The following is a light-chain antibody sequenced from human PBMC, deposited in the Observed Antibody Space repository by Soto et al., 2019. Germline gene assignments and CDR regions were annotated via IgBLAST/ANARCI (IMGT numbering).Light chain of an antibody. J-gene: IGKJ1*01. V-gene: IGKV1-8*01. CDR1: QGISSY. CDR2: AAS. Sequence: AILMTQSPSSLSASTGDRVTITCRASQGISSYLAWYQQKPGKAPKLLIYAASTLQSGVPSRFSGSGSGTNFTLTISCLQSEDFATYYCQNYYSYPPWTFGQGTKVDIK. CDR3: QNYYSYPPWT.